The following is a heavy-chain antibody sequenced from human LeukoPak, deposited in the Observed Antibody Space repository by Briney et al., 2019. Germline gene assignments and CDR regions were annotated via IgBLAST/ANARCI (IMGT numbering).Heavy chain of an antibody. CDR2: ISRDGTDQ. D-gene: IGHD2-2*01. J-gene: IGHJ3*02. CDR1: GFTFSSYE. CDR3: ARAVPAPGTPENAFDI. V-gene: IGHV3-30*04. Sequence: GGSLRLSCAASGFTFSSYEMNWVRQAPGEGLEWVAVISRDGTDQYYADSVKGRLTISRDNSQSTLYLHMNSLSTEDTALYYCARAVPAPGTPENAFDIRGQGTMVTVSS.